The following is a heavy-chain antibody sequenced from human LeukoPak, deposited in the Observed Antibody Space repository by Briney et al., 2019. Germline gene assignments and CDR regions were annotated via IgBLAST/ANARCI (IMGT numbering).Heavy chain of an antibody. CDR2: ISSSGSTI. CDR1: GFTFSDYY. V-gene: IGHV3-11*01. D-gene: IGHD3-10*01. J-gene: IGHJ6*02. Sequence: GGSLRLSCAASGFTFSDYYMSWIRQAPGKGLEWVSYISSSGSTIYYADSVKGRFTISRDNAKNSLYLQMNSLRAGDTAVYYCARDLLRLWFGELSGYYYYGMDVWGQGTTVTVSS. CDR3: ARDLLRLWFGELSGYYYYGMDV.